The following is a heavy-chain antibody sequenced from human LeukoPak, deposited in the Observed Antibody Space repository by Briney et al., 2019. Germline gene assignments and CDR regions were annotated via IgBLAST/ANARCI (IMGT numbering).Heavy chain of an antibody. CDR1: GYTFTSYG. V-gene: IGHV1-18*01. CDR2: ISAYNGNT. D-gene: IGHD6-19*01. Sequence: GASVKVSCKASGYTFTSYGISWVRQAPGQGLEWMGWISAYNGNTNYAQKLQGRVTMTTDTSTSTAYMKLRSLRSDDTAVYYCARDHVPPGSGWYGYYYYGMDVWGQGTTVTVSS. J-gene: IGHJ6*02. CDR3: ARDHVPPGSGWYGYYYYGMDV.